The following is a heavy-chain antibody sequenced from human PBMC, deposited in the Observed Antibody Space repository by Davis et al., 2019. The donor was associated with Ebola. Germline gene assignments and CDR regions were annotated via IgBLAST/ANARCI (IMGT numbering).Heavy chain of an antibody. Sequence: AASVKVSCKASGYSFTSYGFSWVRQAPGQGLGWMGWVSPYNADTKYEQKMHGRVTMTTDTSTNTAYMELRSLRSDDTAVYYCARDGGTVGDAFEIWGQGTMVTVSS. CDR1: GYSFTSYG. CDR2: VSPYNADT. CDR3: ARDGGTVGDAFEI. D-gene: IGHD1-1*01. J-gene: IGHJ3*02. V-gene: IGHV1-18*04.